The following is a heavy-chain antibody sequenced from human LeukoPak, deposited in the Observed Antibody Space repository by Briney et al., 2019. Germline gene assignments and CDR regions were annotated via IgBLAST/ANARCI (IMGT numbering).Heavy chain of an antibody. Sequence: ASVKVSCKVSGYTLTELSMHWVRQAPGKGLEWMGGFDPEDGETIYAQKFQGRVTMTEDTSTDTAYMELSSLRSEDTAVYYCATAGIRKYYYGSGSYYFDYWGQGTLVTVSS. CDR1: GYTLTELS. D-gene: IGHD3-10*01. J-gene: IGHJ4*02. CDR2: FDPEDGET. CDR3: ATAGIRKYYYGSGSYYFDY. V-gene: IGHV1-24*01.